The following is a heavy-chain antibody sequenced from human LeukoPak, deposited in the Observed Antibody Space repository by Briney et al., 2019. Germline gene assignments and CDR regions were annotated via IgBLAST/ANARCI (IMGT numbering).Heavy chain of an antibody. CDR2: IYYSGST. CDR3: ARALGGTAGYYFDY. Sequence: SETLSLTCTVSGGSISSYYWSWIRQPPGKGLEWIGYIYYSGSTNYNPSLKSRVTISVDTSKNQFSLKLSSVTAADTAVYYCARALGGTAGYYFDYWGQGTLVTVSS. D-gene: IGHD2-21*02. CDR1: GGSISSYY. V-gene: IGHV4-59*08. J-gene: IGHJ4*02.